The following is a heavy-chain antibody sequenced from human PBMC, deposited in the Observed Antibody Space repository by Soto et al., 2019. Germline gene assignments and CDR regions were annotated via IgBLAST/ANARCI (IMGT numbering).Heavy chain of an antibody. D-gene: IGHD3-10*01. CDR1: GGTLSTYA. J-gene: IGHJ4*02. CDR2: IIPIFGTA. V-gene: IGHV1-69*06. Sequence: VQLVQSGAEVKKPGSSVKVSCKASGGTLSTYAISWVRQAPGQGLEWMGGIIPIFGTANYAQMFQGRVTITADKSTSTADMELSSLTSADTAVYYCAREPQDGSGSYFDSWGQGTLVTVSS. CDR3: AREPQDGSGSYFDS.